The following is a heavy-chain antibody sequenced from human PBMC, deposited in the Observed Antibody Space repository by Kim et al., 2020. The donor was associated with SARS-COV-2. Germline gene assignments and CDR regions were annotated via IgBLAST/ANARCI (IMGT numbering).Heavy chain of an antibody. D-gene: IGHD6-13*01. V-gene: IGHV3-21*01. CDR2: ISSSSSYI. Sequence: GGSLRLSCAASGFTFSSYSMNWVRQAPGKGLEWVSSISSSSSYIYYADSVKGRFTISRDNAKNSLYLQMNSLRAEDTAVYYCARENPVGIAAAGTKEFDYWGQGTLVTVSS. CDR1: GFTFSSYS. CDR3: ARENPVGIAAAGTKEFDY. J-gene: IGHJ4*02.